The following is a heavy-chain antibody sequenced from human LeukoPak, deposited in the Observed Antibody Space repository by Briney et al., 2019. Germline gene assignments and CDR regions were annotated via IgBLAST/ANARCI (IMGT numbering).Heavy chain of an antibody. CDR1: GGSFSGYY. J-gene: IGHJ4*02. CDR2: INHSGRT. CDR3: VRIDDY. D-gene: IGHD2-15*01. V-gene: IGHV4-34*01. Sequence: PSETLSLTCTVYGGSFSGYYWSWIRQPPGKGLEWIAEINHSGRTNYNPSLKSRVTMSVDTSKNQFSLKLSSVTAADTAVYYCVRIDDYWGQGTLVTASS.